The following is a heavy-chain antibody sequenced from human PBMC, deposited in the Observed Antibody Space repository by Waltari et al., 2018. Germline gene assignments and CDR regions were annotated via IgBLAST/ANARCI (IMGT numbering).Heavy chain of an antibody. CDR2: IFHSGST. Sequence: QLQLQESGPGLVKPSETLSLTCTVSVGSISSYNYFWGWIRQPPGKGLEWIGNIFHSGSTYYNPSLKSRVTISVDTSKNQFSLKLSSVTAADTAVYYCATGGRPDYWGQGTLVTVSS. CDR3: ATGGRPDY. J-gene: IGHJ4*02. CDR1: VGSISSYNYF. D-gene: IGHD2-8*02. V-gene: IGHV4-39*01.